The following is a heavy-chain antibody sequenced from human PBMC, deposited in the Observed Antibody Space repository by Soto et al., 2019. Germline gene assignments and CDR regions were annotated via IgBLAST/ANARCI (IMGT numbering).Heavy chain of an antibody. CDR2: ISSSGSTI. CDR3: ARPTSSDYVWGSYRPLRGVAYGMDV. D-gene: IGHD3-16*02. CDR1: GFTFSDYY. J-gene: IGHJ6*02. Sequence: GGSLRLSCAASGFTFSDYYMSWIRQAPGKGLEWVSYISSSGSTIYYADSVKGRFTISRDNAKHSLYLQMNSLSAEDPAVYYCARPTSSDYVWGSYRPLRGVAYGMDVWGQGTTVTVSS. V-gene: IGHV3-11*01.